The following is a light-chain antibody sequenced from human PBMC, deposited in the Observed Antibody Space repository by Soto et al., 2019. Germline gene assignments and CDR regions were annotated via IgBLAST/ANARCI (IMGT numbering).Light chain of an antibody. J-gene: IGLJ3*02. CDR3: QSYDTRLSGSV. CDR2: GNN. V-gene: IGLV1-40*01. Sequence: QSVLTQPPSVSGAPGQRVTISCTGTSSNIGAGYDVIWYQQLPGTAPKLLIFGNNSRSSGVPDRFSASKSGTSASLAVAGLQAEDEADYHCQSYDTRLSGSVFGGGTKLTAL. CDR1: SSNIGAGYD.